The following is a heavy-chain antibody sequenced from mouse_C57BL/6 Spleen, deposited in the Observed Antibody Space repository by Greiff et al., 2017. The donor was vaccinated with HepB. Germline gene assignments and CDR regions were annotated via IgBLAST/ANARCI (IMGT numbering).Heavy chain of an antibody. V-gene: IGHV3-6*01. Sequence: EVKLVESGPGLVKPSQSLSLTCSVTGYSITSGYYWNWIRQFPGNKLEWMGYISYDGSNNYNPSLKNRISITRDTSKNQFFLKLNSVTTEDTATYYWARGNYSNYEAMDYWGQGTSVTVSS. CDR1: GYSITSGYY. CDR2: ISYDGSN. J-gene: IGHJ4*01. CDR3: ARGNYSNYEAMDY. D-gene: IGHD2-5*01.